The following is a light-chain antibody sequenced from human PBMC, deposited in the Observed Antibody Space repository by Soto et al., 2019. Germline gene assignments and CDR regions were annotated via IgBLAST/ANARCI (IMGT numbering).Light chain of an antibody. CDR1: HSLLHSNGYNY. V-gene: IGKV2-28*01. Sequence: DIVMTQSPLSLPVTPGEPASISCRSSHSLLHSNGYNYLDWYLQKPGQSPQVLIYVGSNRASGVPDRFSGSGSGTDFTLKISRVEAEDVGVYYCMQALQTPTFGQGTKVDNK. CDR3: MQALQTPT. J-gene: IGKJ1*01. CDR2: VGS.